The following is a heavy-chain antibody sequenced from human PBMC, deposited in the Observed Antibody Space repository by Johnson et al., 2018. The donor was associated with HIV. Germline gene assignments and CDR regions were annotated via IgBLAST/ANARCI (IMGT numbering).Heavy chain of an antibody. CDR2: ISWNSGSI. Sequence: VQLVESGGGVVQPGGSLRLSCAASDFTFSSYGMHWVRQAPGKGLEWVSGISWNSGSIGYADSVKGRFTISRDNAKNSLYLQMNSLRAEDTALYYCAKEVAYCGGDCYSGAFDIWGQGTMVTVSS. CDR3: AKEVAYCGGDCYSGAFDI. J-gene: IGHJ3*02. V-gene: IGHV3-9*01. CDR1: DFTFSSYG. D-gene: IGHD2-21*01.